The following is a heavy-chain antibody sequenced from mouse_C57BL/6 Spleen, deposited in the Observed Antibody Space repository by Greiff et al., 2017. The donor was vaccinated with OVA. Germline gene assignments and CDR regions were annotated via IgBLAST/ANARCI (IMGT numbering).Heavy chain of an antibody. CDR1: GFNIKDYY. J-gene: IGHJ4*01. V-gene: IGHV14-1*01. CDR3: TTYYGSSYDYYAMDY. Sequence: EVKLVESGAELVRPGASVKLSCTASGFNIKDYYMHWVKQRPEQGLEWIGRIDPEDGDTEYAPKVQGKATMTADTSSNTAYLQLSSLTSEDTAVYYCTTYYGSSYDYYAMDYWGQGTSVTVSS. CDR2: IDPEDGDT. D-gene: IGHD1-1*01.